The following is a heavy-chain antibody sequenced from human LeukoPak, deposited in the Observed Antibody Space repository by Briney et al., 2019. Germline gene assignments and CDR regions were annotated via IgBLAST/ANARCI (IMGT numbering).Heavy chain of an antibody. CDR3: ARASATVGASRYFLR. Sequence: GASVKVSCKASGYTFTSYVISWMRQAPGQGLEWMGWISAYDGDTNYARKLQGRVSMTTDTSTSTAYMELTSLTSDDTAMYYCARASATVGASRYFLRWGQGTLVTVSS. V-gene: IGHV1-18*01. CDR1: GYTFTSYV. J-gene: IGHJ1*01. CDR2: ISAYDGDT. D-gene: IGHD4-23*01.